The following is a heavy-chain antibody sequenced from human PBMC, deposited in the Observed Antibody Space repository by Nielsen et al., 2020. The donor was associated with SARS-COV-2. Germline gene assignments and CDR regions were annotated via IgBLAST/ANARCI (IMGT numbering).Heavy chain of an antibody. D-gene: IGHD3-10*01. J-gene: IGHJ4*02. V-gene: IGHV3-21*01. CDR2: ISSSSSYI. CDR3: ARAHGSGSY. Sequence: GESLKISCAASGFTFSSFSMNWVRQAPGKGLEWVSSISSSSSYIYYADSVKGRFTISRDNAKNSLYLQMNSLRAEDTAVYYCARAHGSGSYWGQGTLVTVSS. CDR1: GFTFSSFS.